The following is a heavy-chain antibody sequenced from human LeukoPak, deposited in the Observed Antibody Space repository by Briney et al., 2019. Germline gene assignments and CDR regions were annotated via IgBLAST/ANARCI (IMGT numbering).Heavy chain of an antibody. V-gene: IGHV3-74*01. CDR3: ARKGNSDISEYWFEFDH. Sequence: PGGSLRLSCAASGFSFTSYWMHWVRQAPGKGLVWVSRINSDGSSTTYADSVKGRFTVSRDNAKNSLSLQMSSLRIDDTAVYYCARKGNSDISEYWFEFDHWGLGTLVTVAS. J-gene: IGHJ4*02. CDR2: INSDGSST. CDR1: GFSFTSYW. D-gene: IGHD3-22*01.